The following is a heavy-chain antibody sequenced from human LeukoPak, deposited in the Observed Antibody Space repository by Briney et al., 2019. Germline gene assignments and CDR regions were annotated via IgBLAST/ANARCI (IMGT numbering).Heavy chain of an antibody. CDR3: ARGSRGYTYG. V-gene: IGHV4-61*01. CDR1: GASVSSGSYY. Sequence: KASETLSLTCTVSGASVSSGSYYWSWIRQPPGKGLEWIGYIYYSGSTNCNPSLKSRVTISVDTSKNQFSLKLSSVTAADTAVYYCARGSRGYTYGWGQGTLVTVSS. CDR2: IYYSGST. J-gene: IGHJ4*02. D-gene: IGHD5-18*01.